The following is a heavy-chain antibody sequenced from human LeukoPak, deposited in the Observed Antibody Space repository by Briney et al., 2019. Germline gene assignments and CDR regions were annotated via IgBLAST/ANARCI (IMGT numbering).Heavy chain of an antibody. CDR2: INTSGST. V-gene: IGHV4-61*02. J-gene: IGHJ4*02. CDR3: AREGYTSSWYSGYYYFDY. Sequence: SQTLPLTCTVSGGSISSGSYFWTWIRQPAGKRLEWIGRINTSGSTNYNPSLKSRVTISVDTSKNQFSLKLSSVTAADTAVFFCAREGYTSSWYSGYYYFDYWGQGTLVTVSS. D-gene: IGHD6-13*01. CDR1: GGSISSGSYF.